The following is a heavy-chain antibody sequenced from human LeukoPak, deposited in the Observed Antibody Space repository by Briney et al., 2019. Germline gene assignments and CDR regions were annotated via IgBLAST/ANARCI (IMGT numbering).Heavy chain of an antibody. CDR2: ISGSDEST. CDR3: ANRRLGRGAFDI. V-gene: IGHV3-23*01. CDR1: GFTFSSYD. D-gene: IGHD7-27*01. J-gene: IGHJ3*02. Sequence: GGTLRLSCAASGFTFSSYDMSWIRQAPGKGLEWVSEISGSDESTKYVDSVKGRFTISRDNSKNTLYLLLNSLRVDDTAVYYCANRRLGRGAFDIWGQGTMVTVSS.